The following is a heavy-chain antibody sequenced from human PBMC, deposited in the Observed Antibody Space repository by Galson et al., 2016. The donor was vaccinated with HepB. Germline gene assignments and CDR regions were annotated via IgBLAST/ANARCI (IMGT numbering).Heavy chain of an antibody. CDR3: STDGGGYCDY. V-gene: IGHV3-15*07. J-gene: IGHJ4*02. Sequence: SLRLSCAAAGFSFSNAWMNWVRQAPGKGLEWVGRIKSRSDGGTTHYAAPVKGRFTISRDDSKNTLYLQMNSLKTEDTAVYYCSTDGGGYCDYWGQGTLVTVPS. CDR2: IKSRSDGGTT. D-gene: IGHD2-21*01. CDR1: GFSFSNAW.